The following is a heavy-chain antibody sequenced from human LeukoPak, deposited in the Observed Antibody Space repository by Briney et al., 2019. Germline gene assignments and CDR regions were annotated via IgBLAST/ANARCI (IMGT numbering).Heavy chain of an antibody. V-gene: IGHV3-21*01. D-gene: IGHD2-15*01. J-gene: IGHJ3*02. CDR1: GFTFRSFS. Sequence: GGSLRLSCAASGFTFRSFSMNWVRQPPGKGLEWVSSISSSSIYMSYADSLKGRFTISRDNAKNLLYLQMNTLRAEDTAVYYCARVQCSGGRCNDAFDIWGQGTMVTVSS. CDR3: ARVQCSGGRCNDAFDI. CDR2: ISSSSIYM.